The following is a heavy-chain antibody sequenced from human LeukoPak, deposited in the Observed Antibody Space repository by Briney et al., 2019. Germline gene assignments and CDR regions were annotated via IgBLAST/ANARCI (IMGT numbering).Heavy chain of an antibody. CDR1: GGSISSSSYY. CDR2: IYYSGST. Sequence: TSETLSLTCTVSGGSISSSSYYWGWIRQPPGKGLEWIGSIYYSGSTYYNPSLKSRVTISVDTSKNQFSLKLSSVTAADTAVYYCARLRTDWGDYGDYVVFFDYWGQGTLVTVSS. V-gene: IGHV4-39*07. J-gene: IGHJ4*02. CDR3: ARLRTDWGDYGDYVVFFDY. D-gene: IGHD4-17*01.